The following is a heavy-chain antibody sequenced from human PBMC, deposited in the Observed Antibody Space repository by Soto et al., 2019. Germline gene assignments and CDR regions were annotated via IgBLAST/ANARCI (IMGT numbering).Heavy chain of an antibody. Sequence: KPSETLSLTCTVSGGSISSGGYYWSWIRQHPGKGLEWIGYIYYSGSTYYNPSLKSRVTISVDTSKNQFSLKLSSVTAADTAVYYCARLIGKTTVTRNYYYYGMDVWGQGTTVTVSS. CDR1: GGSISSGGYY. D-gene: IGHD4-17*01. CDR2: IYYSGST. V-gene: IGHV4-31*03. CDR3: ARLIGKTTVTRNYYYYGMDV. J-gene: IGHJ6*02.